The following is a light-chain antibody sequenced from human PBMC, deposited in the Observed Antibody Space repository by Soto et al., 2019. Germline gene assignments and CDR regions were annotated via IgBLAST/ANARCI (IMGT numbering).Light chain of an antibody. V-gene: IGKV1-8*01. CDR1: QGISSY. CDR2: AAS. J-gene: IGKJ2*01. CDR3: QQYDSYPQYT. Sequence: AIRMTQSPSAFSASTGDRVTITCRASQGISSYLAWYQQKPGKAPKLLICAASTLQSGVPSRFSGSASGTDITLTICCLPSEDLANNYCQQYDSYPQYTFGQGTKLEIK.